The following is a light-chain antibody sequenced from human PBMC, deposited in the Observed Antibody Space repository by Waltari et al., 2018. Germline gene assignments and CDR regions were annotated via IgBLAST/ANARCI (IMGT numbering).Light chain of an antibody. J-gene: IGKJ4*01. V-gene: IGKV3-20*01. Sequence: EIVLTQSPGTLSLSPGDRATLSCSPSQRVASNFLAWYQQNPGQAPRLLIYSTSSRPTGIPDRFSGSGSGTSFTLTISRLEPEDFAVYYCQQYGESPLTFGGGTKVEIK. CDR1: QRVASNF. CDR3: QQYGESPLT. CDR2: STS.